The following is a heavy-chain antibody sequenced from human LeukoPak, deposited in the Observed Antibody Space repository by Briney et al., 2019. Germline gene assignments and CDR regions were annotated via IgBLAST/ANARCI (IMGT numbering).Heavy chain of an antibody. CDR1: GGSFSGYY. CDR2: INHSGST. Sequence: SSETLSLTCAVYGGSFSGYYWSWIRQPPGKGLEWIGEINHSGSTNYNLPLKSRVTISVDTSKNQFSLKLSSVTAADTAVYYCARGARRVVVVAATRSGGWFDPWGQGTLVTVSS. J-gene: IGHJ5*02. D-gene: IGHD2-15*01. CDR3: ARGARRVVVVAATRSGGWFDP. V-gene: IGHV4-34*01.